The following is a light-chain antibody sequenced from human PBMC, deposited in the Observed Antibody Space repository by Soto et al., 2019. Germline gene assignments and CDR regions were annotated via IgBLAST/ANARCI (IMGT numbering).Light chain of an antibody. J-gene: IGKJ3*01. CDR2: AAS. V-gene: IGKV1-39*01. CDR1: QTVTTY. CDR3: QQSYSTSFT. Sequence: DIQMTQSPSSLSASVGDRVTITCRASQTVTTYLNWYQQKPGEAPKLLIYAASTLHTGVPSRFSGNGSGTDFTLTITGLQHEDFATYFCQQSYSTSFTFGPGTTVDIK.